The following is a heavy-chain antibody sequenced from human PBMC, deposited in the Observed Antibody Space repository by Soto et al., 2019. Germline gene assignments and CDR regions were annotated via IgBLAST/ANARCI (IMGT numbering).Heavy chain of an antibody. D-gene: IGHD4-4*01. J-gene: IGHJ4*02. CDR2: ISSDGSSI. Sequence: EVQLVESGGGFVQPGGSLRLSCAASGFTFSSYWMHWVRQAPGAGPVWVSRISSDGSSIYYADSVKGRFTVSRDNAKNPLYLQMSRLRADDTAVYYCGRSREGYSYFEHWGQGILVTVSS. V-gene: IGHV3-74*01. CDR1: GFTFSSYW. CDR3: GRSREGYSYFEH.